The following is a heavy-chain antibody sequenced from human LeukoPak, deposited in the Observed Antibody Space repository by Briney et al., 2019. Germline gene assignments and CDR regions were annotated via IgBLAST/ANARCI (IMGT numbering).Heavy chain of an antibody. Sequence: KPSETLSLTCTVSGGSISSSSYYWGWIRQPPGKGLEWIGSIYYSGSTYYNPSLKSQVTISVDTSKNQFSLKLSSVTAADTAVYYCARDLVVRGASPFAFDIWGQGTMVTVSS. CDR2: IYYSGST. J-gene: IGHJ3*02. CDR1: GGSISSSSYY. V-gene: IGHV4-39*07. CDR3: ARDLVVRGASPFAFDI. D-gene: IGHD3-10*01.